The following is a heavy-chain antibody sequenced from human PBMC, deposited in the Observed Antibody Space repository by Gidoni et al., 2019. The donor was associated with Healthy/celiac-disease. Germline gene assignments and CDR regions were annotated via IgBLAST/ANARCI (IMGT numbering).Heavy chain of an antibody. CDR1: GFTFSSYA. Sequence: QVQLVASGGGVVPPGRSLRLSCAASGFTFSSYAMHLARQAPGKGLEWGAVISYDGSNKYYADSVEGRFTISRDNSKNTLYLQMNSLRAEDTAVYYCARDSGSYPGDFDIWGQGTMVTVSS. CDR2: ISYDGSNK. CDR3: ARDSGSYPGDFDI. J-gene: IGHJ3*02. D-gene: IGHD1-26*01. V-gene: IGHV3-30-3*01.